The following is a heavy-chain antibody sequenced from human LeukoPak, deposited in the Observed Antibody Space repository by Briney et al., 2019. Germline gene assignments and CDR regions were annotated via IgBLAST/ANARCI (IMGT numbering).Heavy chain of an antibody. CDR2: INSGGST. D-gene: IGHD1-26*01. Sequence: GGSLRLSCEASGFTVSSNYMNWVRQAPGKGLEWVSIINSGGSTYYADSVRGRFTISRDSSKNTLYLQMNSLRAEDTAVYYCARGATEALDNWGQGTLVTVSS. CDR3: ARGATEALDN. J-gene: IGHJ4*02. V-gene: IGHV3-66*01. CDR1: GFTVSSNY.